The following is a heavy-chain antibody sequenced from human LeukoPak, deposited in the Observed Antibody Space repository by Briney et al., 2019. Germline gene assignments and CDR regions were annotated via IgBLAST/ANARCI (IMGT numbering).Heavy chain of an antibody. CDR1: GYSVTGCY. D-gene: IGHD2-2*01. CDR2: INPNNGGT. J-gene: IGHJ4*02. Sequence: ASVKVSCKASGYSVTGCYMHWVRQAPGQGLEWMGWINPNNGGTNYAQKFQGRVTMTRDTSISTAYMELSRLTSDDTAVYYCARGRGSTSSNFDYWGQGTLVTVSS. CDR3: ARGRGSTSSNFDY. V-gene: IGHV1-2*02.